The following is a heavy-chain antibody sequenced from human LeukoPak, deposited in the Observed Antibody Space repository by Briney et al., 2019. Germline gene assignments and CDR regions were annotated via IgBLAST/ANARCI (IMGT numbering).Heavy chain of an antibody. CDR1: GGSFISYY. Sequence: PSETLSLTCTVSGGSFISYYWSWLRQPPGKGLEWIGYVYTSGSTNYNPSLKSRVTISEDACKKQFSLKLSSVTAADTAVYYCARLLTVSQFDYWGQGSLVTVSS. CDR3: ARLLTVSQFDY. J-gene: IGHJ4*02. D-gene: IGHD7-27*01. CDR2: VYTSGST. V-gene: IGHV4-4*09.